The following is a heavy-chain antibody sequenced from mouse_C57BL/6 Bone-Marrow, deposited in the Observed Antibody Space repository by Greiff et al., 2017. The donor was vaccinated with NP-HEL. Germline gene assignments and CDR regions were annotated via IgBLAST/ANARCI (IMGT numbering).Heavy chain of an antibody. J-gene: IGHJ4*01. D-gene: IGHD2-4*01. CDR3: TRRRLRLDYYAMDY. Sequence: EVQRVESGEGLVKPGGSLKLSCAASGFTFSSYAMSWVRQTPEKRLEWVAYISSGGDYIYYADTVKGRFTISRDNARNTLYLQMSSLKSEDTAMYYCTRRRLRLDYYAMDYWGQGTSVTVSS. V-gene: IGHV5-9-1*02. CDR1: GFTFSSYA. CDR2: ISSGGDYI.